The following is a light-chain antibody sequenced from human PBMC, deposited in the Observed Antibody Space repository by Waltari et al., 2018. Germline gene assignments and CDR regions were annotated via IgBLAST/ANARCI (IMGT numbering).Light chain of an antibody. CDR2: GAS. CDR1: QSVGRT. V-gene: IGKV3-20*01. Sequence: EIVLTQSPGTLSLSPGERATLSCRASQSVGRTLAWYQQKHGQAHRLLMYGASSRATGTPNRISGSGFGTDFSRTISILEPEDFAVYYCQNYVRLPATLGQWTKVEIK. J-gene: IGKJ1*01. CDR3: QNYVRLPAT.